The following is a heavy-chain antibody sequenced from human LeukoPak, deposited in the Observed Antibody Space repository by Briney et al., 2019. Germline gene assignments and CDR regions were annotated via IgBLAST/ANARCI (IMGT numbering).Heavy chain of an antibody. CDR2: INPNSGGT. V-gene: IGHV1-2*04. CDR3: ARDPRGYSYGYYYYGMDV. J-gene: IGHJ6*02. Sequence: ASVNVSCKASGYTFTGYYMHWVLQAPGQGLEWMGWINPNSGGTNYAQKFQGWVTMTRDTSISTAYMELSRLRSDDTAVYYCARDPRGYSYGYYYYGMDVWGQGTTVTVSS. CDR1: GYTFTGYY. D-gene: IGHD5-18*01.